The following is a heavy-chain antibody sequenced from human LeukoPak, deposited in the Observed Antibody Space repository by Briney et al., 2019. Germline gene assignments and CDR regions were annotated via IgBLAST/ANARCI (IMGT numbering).Heavy chain of an antibody. CDR1: GFTFSSYT. J-gene: IGHJ4*02. Sequence: GGSLRLSCAASGFTFSSYTMNWVRQVPGKGLEWVSSISSSSSFIFYAESLQGRFASSRDNAKNSLFLQMNSLRAEDTAVYYCAKDRIGGDGYNSVWDYWGQGTLVTVSS. V-gene: IGHV3-21*01. CDR2: ISSSSSFI. CDR3: AKDRIGGDGYNSVWDY. D-gene: IGHD5-24*01.